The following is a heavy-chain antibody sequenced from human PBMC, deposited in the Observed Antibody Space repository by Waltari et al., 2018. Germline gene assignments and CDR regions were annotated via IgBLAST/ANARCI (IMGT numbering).Heavy chain of an antibody. V-gene: IGHV4-34*01. D-gene: IGHD3-22*01. J-gene: IGHJ4*02. CDR1: GGSFSGYY. Sequence: QVQLQQWGAGLLKPSETLSLTCAVYGGSFSGYYWSWIRQPPGKGLEWIGEINHSGSTNDNPSLKSRVTISVDTSKNQFSLKLSSVTAADTAVYYCARGWGNPYYYDSSGYFEFDYWGQGTLVTVSS. CDR2: INHSGST. CDR3: ARGWGNPYYYDSSGYFEFDY.